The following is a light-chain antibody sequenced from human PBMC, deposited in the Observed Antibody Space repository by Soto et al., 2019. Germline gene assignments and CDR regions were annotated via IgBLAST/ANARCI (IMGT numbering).Light chain of an antibody. J-gene: IGKJ5*01. CDR2: AAS. CDR1: QNIFNY. Sequence: DIQMTQSPASLSASVGDRATLSCRASQNIFNYLDWYQQKPGKAPNLLIFAASNLQSGVPSRFSGSGSGTEFTLTISSLQSEDFAVYYCHQYDNWPKTFGQGTRLEIK. CDR3: HQYDNWPKT. V-gene: IGKV1-39*01.